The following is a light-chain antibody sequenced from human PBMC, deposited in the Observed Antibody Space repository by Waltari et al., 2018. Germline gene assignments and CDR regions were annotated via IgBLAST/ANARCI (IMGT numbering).Light chain of an antibody. V-gene: IGKV3-20*01. Sequence: EILLTQTPDTLSLFPGERATLHCRASQLVSVNYLAWYQQKPAQSPRLVLYGADTRAPGIPDRFIGSGSGTHFTLTITTLEPEDFAIYYCQHYTRSLPWTFGQGTKV. J-gene: IGKJ1*01. CDR2: GAD. CDR3: QHYTRSLPWT. CDR1: QLVSVNY.